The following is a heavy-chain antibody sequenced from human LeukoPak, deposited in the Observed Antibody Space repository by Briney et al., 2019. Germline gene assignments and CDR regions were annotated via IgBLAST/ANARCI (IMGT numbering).Heavy chain of an antibody. CDR1: GGSFSGYY. V-gene: IGHV4-34*01. Sequence: SETLSLTCAVYGGSFSGYYWSWIRQPPGEGLEWIGEINHSGSTNYNPSLKSRVTISVDTSKNQFSLKLSSVTAADTAVYYCAGGGPRAQGADSSGQYYFDYWGQGTLVTVSS. J-gene: IGHJ4*02. D-gene: IGHD3-22*01. CDR2: INHSGST. CDR3: AGGGPRAQGADSSGQYYFDY.